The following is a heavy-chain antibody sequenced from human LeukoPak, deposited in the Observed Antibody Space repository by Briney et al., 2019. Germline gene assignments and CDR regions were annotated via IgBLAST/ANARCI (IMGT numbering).Heavy chain of an antibody. J-gene: IGHJ6*02. CDR2: ISGGGGGT. CDR3: AKDLGGKPYYYYGMDV. V-gene: IGHV3-23*01. CDR1: GFTFSSYA. Sequence: GGSLRLSCAASGFTFSSYAMSWVRQAPGKGLEWVSAISGGGGGTFYADSVKGRFTISRDSSKNTLYLQMNSLRAEDTAVYYCAKDLGGKPYYYYGMDVWGQGTTVTVSS.